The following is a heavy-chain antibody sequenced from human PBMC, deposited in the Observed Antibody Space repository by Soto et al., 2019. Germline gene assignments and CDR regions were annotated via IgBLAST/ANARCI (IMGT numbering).Heavy chain of an antibody. CDR3: ARRGEGITIFGVVTFSEEYYYYMDV. CDR1: GFTFSSYG. D-gene: IGHD3-3*01. V-gene: IGHV3-33*01. J-gene: IGHJ6*03. Sequence: PGGSLRLSCAASGFTFSSYGMHWVRQAPGKGLEWVAVIWYDGSNKYYADSVKGRFTISRDNSKNTLYLQMNSLRAEDTAVYYCARRGEGITIFGVVTFSEEYYYYMDVWGKGTTVTVSS. CDR2: IWYDGSNK.